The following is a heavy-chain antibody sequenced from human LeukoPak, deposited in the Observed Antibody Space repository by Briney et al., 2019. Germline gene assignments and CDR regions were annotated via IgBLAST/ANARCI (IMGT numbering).Heavy chain of an antibody. CDR1: GFTFSSYE. J-gene: IGHJ5*02. V-gene: IGHV3-48*03. CDR3: ARDLGSPSPTVVTPSWFDP. CDR2: ISSSGSTI. Sequence: PGGSLRLSCAASGFTFSSYEMNWVRQAPGKWREWVSYISSSGSTIYYADSVKGRFTISRDNAKNSLYLQMNSLRAEDTAVYYCARDLGSPSPTVVTPSWFDPWGQGTLVTVSS. D-gene: IGHD4-23*01.